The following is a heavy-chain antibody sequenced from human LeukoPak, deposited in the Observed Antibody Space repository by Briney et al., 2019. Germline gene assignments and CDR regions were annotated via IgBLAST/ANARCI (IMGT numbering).Heavy chain of an antibody. Sequence: GGSLRLSCAASGFTFSSYSMNWVRQAPGKGLEWVSSISSSSYIYYADSVKGRFTISRDNAKNSLYLQINSLRAEDTAVYYCAKDQVNSPYWYFDLWGRGTLVTVSS. J-gene: IGHJ2*01. V-gene: IGHV3-21*01. CDR1: GFTFSSYS. CDR3: AKDQVNSPYWYFDL. D-gene: IGHD5-18*01. CDR2: ISSSSYI.